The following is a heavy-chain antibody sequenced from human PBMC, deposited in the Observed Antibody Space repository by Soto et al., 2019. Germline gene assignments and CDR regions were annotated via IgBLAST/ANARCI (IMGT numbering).Heavy chain of an antibody. V-gene: IGHV4-39*07. D-gene: IGHD6-19*01. CDR2: LYYSGST. Sequence: SETLSLTCTVSGDSISSTTYYWGWIRQPPGKGLEWIGSLYYSGSTNYNPSLKSRVIISVDTSKNQFSLKLSSVTAADTAVYYCARVSSGWYYFDYWGQGTLVTVSS. J-gene: IGHJ4*02. CDR3: ARVSSGWYYFDY. CDR1: GDSISSTTYY.